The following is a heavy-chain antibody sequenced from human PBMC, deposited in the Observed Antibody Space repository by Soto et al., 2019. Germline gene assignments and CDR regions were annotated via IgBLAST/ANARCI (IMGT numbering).Heavy chain of an antibody. CDR2: IYYSGST. D-gene: IGHD5-12*01. J-gene: IGHJ3*02. CDR3: ARVGPYIVATIGRLGGHAFDI. Sequence: PSETLSLTCTVSGGSISSGGYYWSWIRQHPGKGQKWIGNIYYSGSTYYNPSLKSRVTISVDTSKNQFSLMLSSVTAADTAVYYCARVGPYIVATIGRLGGHAFDIWGQGTMVTVSS. V-gene: IGHV4-31*03. CDR1: GGSISSGGYY.